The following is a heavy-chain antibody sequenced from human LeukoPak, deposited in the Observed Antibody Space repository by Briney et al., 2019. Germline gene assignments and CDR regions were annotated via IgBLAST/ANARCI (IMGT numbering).Heavy chain of an antibody. CDR2: ISGGGDDT. CDR3: AKTPASDFWGPFDC. J-gene: IGHJ4*02. D-gene: IGHD7-27*01. CDR1: GLTFSSHA. Sequence: PGGSLRLSCAASGLTFSSHAMNWVRQAPGRGLEWVQYISGGGDDTHYADSVRGRFTVSRDNSKNTLFLRMSSLKDEDTAFYYCAKTPASDFWGPFDCWGQGTLVSVSS. V-gene: IGHV3-23*01.